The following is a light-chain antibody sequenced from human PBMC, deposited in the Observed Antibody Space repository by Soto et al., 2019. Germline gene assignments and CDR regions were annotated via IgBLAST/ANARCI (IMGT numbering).Light chain of an antibody. CDR2: GAS. CDR1: QSVSSTC. V-gene: IGKV3-20*01. Sequence: EIVLTQSPDTLSLFPGERATLSCRASQSVSSTCLAWYQQKLGQAPRLLIFGASSRATGIPDRFSGSGSGTDFTLTISRLEPEDFAVYYCQQYGSSRWTFGQGTKVDIK. J-gene: IGKJ1*01. CDR3: QQYGSSRWT.